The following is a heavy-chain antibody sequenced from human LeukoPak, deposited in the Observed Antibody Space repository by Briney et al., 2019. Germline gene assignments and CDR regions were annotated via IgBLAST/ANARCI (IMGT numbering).Heavy chain of an antibody. CDR3: ARDYVVNYFDY. J-gene: IGHJ4*02. V-gene: IGHV3-30*03. CDR2: IAYDGSNK. D-gene: IGHD3-16*01. Sequence: GGSLRLSCAASGFIFDTYGMLWVRQAPGKGLEWVAVIAYDGSNKVYADSVKGRFTISRDNSKNTLYLQMNSLRAEDTAVYYCARDYVVNYFDYWGQGTLVTVSS. CDR1: GFIFDTYG.